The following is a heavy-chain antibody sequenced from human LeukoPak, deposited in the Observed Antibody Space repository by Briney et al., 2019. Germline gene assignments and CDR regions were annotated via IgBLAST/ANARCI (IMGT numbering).Heavy chain of an antibody. CDR2: VSAYNGNT. Sequence: ASVKVSCKASGYTFTSYGISWVRQAPGQGLEWMGWVSAYNGNTNYAQKLQGRVTMTTDTSTSTAYMELRSLRSDDTAVYYCVRDYFDSTGFLPFDYWGQGTLVTASS. D-gene: IGHD3-22*01. CDR1: GYTFTSYG. V-gene: IGHV1-18*01. CDR3: VRDYFDSTGFLPFDY. J-gene: IGHJ4*02.